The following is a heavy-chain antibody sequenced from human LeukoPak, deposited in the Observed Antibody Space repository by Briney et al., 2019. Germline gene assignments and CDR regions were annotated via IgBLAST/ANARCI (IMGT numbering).Heavy chain of an antibody. CDR1: GGSISSSNW. Sequence: SETLSLTCAVSGGSISSSNWRSWVRQPPGKGLEWIGEIYHSGSTNYNPSLKSRVTISVDKSKNQFSLKLSSVTAADTAVYYCAREVKRWLQLRYYYGMDVWGQGTTVTVSS. CDR3: AREVKRWLQLRYYYGMDV. J-gene: IGHJ6*02. V-gene: IGHV4-4*02. D-gene: IGHD5-24*01. CDR2: IYHSGST.